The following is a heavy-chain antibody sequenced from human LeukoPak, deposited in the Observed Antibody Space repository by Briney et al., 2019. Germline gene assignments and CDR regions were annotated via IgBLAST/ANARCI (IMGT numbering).Heavy chain of an antibody. D-gene: IGHD3-9*01. J-gene: IGHJ6*04. CDR2: IIPISGTA. Sequence: SVKVSCKASGGTFSSYAISWVRQAPGQGLEWMGGIIPISGTANYAQKFQGRVTITADKSTSTAYMELSSLRSEDTAVYYCARGGYDILTGYPSYYYYGMDVWGKGTTVTVSS. V-gene: IGHV1-69*06. CDR3: ARGGYDILTGYPSYYYYGMDV. CDR1: GGTFSSYA.